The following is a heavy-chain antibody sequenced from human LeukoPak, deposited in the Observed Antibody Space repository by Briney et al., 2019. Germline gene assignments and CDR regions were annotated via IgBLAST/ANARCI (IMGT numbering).Heavy chain of an antibody. CDR2: ITGSGDNT. Sequence: GGTLRLSCAASGFTFSSYGMSWVRQAPGMGLQWVSAITGSGDNTYYADSVKGRFTISRDNSKNSLYLQMNSLRGEDTALYYCARGGLIQRHAFDIWGQGTMVTVSS. D-gene: IGHD1-1*01. CDR3: ARGGLIQRHAFDI. V-gene: IGHV3-23*01. J-gene: IGHJ3*02. CDR1: GFTFSSYG.